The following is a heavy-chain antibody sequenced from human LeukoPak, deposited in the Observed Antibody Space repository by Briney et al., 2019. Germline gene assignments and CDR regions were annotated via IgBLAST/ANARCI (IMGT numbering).Heavy chain of an antibody. CDR1: GFTFSSYG. V-gene: IGHV3-7*01. Sequence: GGSLRLSCAASGFTFSSYGMSWVRQAPGKGLEWVANIKQDGTEKYYVDSVKGRFTISRDNAKNSLYLQMNSLRVEDTAVYYCAKLAKYFYGSETYYFFEHWGQGTPVTASS. CDR3: AKLAKYFYGSETYYFFEH. D-gene: IGHD3-10*01. J-gene: IGHJ4*02. CDR2: IKQDGTEK.